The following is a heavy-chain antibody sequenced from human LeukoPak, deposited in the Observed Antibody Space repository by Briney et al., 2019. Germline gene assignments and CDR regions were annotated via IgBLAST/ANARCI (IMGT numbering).Heavy chain of an antibody. CDR1: GFTFSSYE. Sequence: GGSLRLSCAASGFTFSSYEMTWVRQAPGKGLEWISYISSSGSAIYYADSVKGRFTISRDNAKNSLYLQMNSLRAEDTALYYCASGPQSDYWGQGTLVTVSS. CDR2: ISSSGSAI. J-gene: IGHJ4*02. V-gene: IGHV3-48*03. CDR3: ASGPQSDY.